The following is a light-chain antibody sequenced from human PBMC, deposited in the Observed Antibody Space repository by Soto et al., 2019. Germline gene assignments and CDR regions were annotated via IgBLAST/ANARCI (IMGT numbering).Light chain of an antibody. CDR2: RNN. J-gene: IGLJ2*01. V-gene: IGLV1-47*01. CDR3: AAWDDSLSCVV. CDR1: SSNIGNSY. Sequence: QSVLTQPPSASGTPGQRVTISCSGSSSNIGNSYVYWFQQLPGTAPKLLIYRNNQRPSGVPDRVSGSKSGTSASLAISGLRSEDEADYYCAAWDDSLSCVVFGGGTKLTVL.